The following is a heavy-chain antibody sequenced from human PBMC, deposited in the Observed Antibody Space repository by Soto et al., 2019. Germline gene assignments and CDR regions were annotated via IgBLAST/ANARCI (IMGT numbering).Heavy chain of an antibody. CDR1: GFTFSSYA. J-gene: IGHJ4*02. D-gene: IGHD3-9*01. CDR3: ARLGRDMLTGSPLWF. Sequence: EVQPLESGGGLVQPGGSLRLSCAASGFTFSSYAMSWVRQAPGKGLEWVSAVSGGGGTAYPADSVKGRFTISRDNSKNTLYRQLNGLSADDTAVYYCARLGRDMLTGSPLWFWGQGPLVTVSS. CDR2: VSGGGGTA. V-gene: IGHV3-23*01.